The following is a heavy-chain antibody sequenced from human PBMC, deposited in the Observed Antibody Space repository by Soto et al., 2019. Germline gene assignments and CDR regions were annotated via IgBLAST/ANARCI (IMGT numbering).Heavy chain of an antibody. CDR2: ISPYNGNT. Sequence: QIQLVQSAAEVKKPGASVKVSCKTSGYTFVSYGISWVRQAPGQGLEWMGWISPYNGNTNFAQRFRGRVTLTTDTYTDIVYMDLGSLKSDDTAVYYCSRDQNFFDSSGYYDHWGQGTLITVSS. CDR1: GYTFVSYG. D-gene: IGHD3-22*01. J-gene: IGHJ5*02. CDR3: SRDQNFFDSSGYYDH. V-gene: IGHV1-18*04.